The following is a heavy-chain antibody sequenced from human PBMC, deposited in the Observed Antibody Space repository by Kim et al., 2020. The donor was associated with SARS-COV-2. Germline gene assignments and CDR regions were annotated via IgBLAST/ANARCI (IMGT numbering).Heavy chain of an antibody. J-gene: IGHJ4*02. V-gene: IGHV3-30*07. Sequence: VKGRITISRDNSKNTLYRQMSSLRAEDTAVYYCARDFAHSSGVVLYYFDSWGQGTLVTVSS. D-gene: IGHD6-19*01. CDR3: ARDFAHSSGVVLYYFDS.